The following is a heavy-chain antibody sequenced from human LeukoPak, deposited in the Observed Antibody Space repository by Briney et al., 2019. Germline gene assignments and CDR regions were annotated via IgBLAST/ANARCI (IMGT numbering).Heavy chain of an antibody. Sequence: SETLSLTCTVSGGSISSYYWSWIRQPPGKGLEWIGYIYYSGSTNYNPSLKSRVTISVDTSKNQFSLKLSSVTAADTAVYYCARALRARITGSTASDCGMDVWGQGTTVTVSS. D-gene: IGHD1-20*01. V-gene: IGHV4-59*01. CDR2: IYYSGST. CDR3: ARALRARITGSTASDCGMDV. J-gene: IGHJ6*02. CDR1: GGSISSYY.